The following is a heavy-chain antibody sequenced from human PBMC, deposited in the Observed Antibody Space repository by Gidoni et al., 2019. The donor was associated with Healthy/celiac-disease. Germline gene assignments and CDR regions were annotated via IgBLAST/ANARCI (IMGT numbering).Heavy chain of an antibody. CDR1: GFTFSNAW. J-gene: IGHJ4*02. Sequence: EVQLVESGGGLVKPGGSLRLSCAASGFTFSNAWMSWVRQAPGKGLEWVGRIKSKTDGGTTDYAAPVKGRFTISRDDSKNTLYLQMNSLKTEDTAVYYCTTALPDSSSSYSSSWYWDYFDYWGQGTLVTVSS. D-gene: IGHD6-13*01. CDR3: TTALPDSSSSYSSSWYWDYFDY. CDR2: IKSKTDGGTT. V-gene: IGHV3-15*01.